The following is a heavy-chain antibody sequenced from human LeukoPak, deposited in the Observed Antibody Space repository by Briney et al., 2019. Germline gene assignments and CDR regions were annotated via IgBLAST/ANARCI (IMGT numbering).Heavy chain of an antibody. V-gene: IGHV3-74*03. J-gene: IGHJ4*02. Sequence: GGSLRLSCAASGFPFSPYWMHWVRQAPGKGLVWVSRINNDGSSTMYADSVKGRFAISRDNARNTLYLQMNSLRDDDTAVYYCARDYNSSPDYWGQGTLVTVSS. CDR2: INNDGSST. D-gene: IGHD6-13*01. CDR1: GFPFSPYW. CDR3: ARDYNSSPDY.